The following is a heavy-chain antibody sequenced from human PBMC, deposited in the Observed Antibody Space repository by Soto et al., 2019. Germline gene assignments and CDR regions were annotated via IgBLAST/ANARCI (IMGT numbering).Heavy chain of an antibody. Sequence: GASVKVSCKASGGTFSSYAISWVRQAPGQGLGWMGGIIPIFGTANYAQKFQGRVTITADESTSTAYMELSSLRSEDTAVYYCARGGSYSSSSFHFDYWGQGTLVTVSS. J-gene: IGHJ4*02. D-gene: IGHD6-6*01. V-gene: IGHV1-69*13. CDR3: ARGGSYSSSSFHFDY. CDR1: GGTFSSYA. CDR2: IIPIFGTA.